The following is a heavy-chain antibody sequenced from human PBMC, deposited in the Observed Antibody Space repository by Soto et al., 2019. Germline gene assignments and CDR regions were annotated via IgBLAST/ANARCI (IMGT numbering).Heavy chain of an antibody. V-gene: IGHV3-30-3*01. CDR1: GFTFSSYA. CDR2: ISYDGSNK. D-gene: IGHD6-19*01. Sequence: QVQLVESGGGVVQPGRSLRLSCAASGFTFSSYAMHWVRQAPGKGLEWVAVISYDGSNKYYADSVKGRFTISRDNSKNTLYQQMNSLRAEDTAVYYCARDKSPYSSGWHNRHFDYWGQGTLVTVSS. CDR3: ARDKSPYSSGWHNRHFDY. J-gene: IGHJ4*02.